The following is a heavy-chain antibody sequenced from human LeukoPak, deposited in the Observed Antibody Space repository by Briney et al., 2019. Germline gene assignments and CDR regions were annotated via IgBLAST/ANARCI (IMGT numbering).Heavy chain of an antibody. CDR1: GDSIRSYY. J-gene: IGHJ4*01. V-gene: IGHV4-59*08. CDR2: IYYTGST. CDR3: ASHGSSGHDPLT. Sequence: SETLSLTCTVSGDSIRSYYWNWIRRPPGKGLEWIGYIYYTGSTSYNPSLKSRVTISLDTSKSQFSLRLTSVTAADTAVYYCASHGSSGHDPLTWGQGALVTVSS. D-gene: IGHD5-12*01.